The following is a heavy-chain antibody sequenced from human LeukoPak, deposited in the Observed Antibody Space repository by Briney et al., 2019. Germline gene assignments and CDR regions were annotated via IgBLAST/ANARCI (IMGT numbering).Heavy chain of an antibody. CDR3: ARGGQYYYDSSGLFDP. V-gene: IGHV4-59*01. CDR1: GGSISSYY. CDR2: IYYSGST. J-gene: IGHJ5*02. D-gene: IGHD3-22*01. Sequence: SSETLSLTCTVSGGSISSYYWSWIRQPPGKGLEWIGYIYYSGSTNYNPSLKSRITISVDTSKNQFSLKLSSVTAADTAVYYCARGGQYYYDSSGLFDPWGQGTLVTVSS.